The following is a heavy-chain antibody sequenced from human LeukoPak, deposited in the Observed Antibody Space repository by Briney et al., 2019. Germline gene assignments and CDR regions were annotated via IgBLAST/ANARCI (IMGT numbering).Heavy chain of an antibody. D-gene: IGHD1-26*01. CDR3: ARRTGDSYYFDY. Sequence: GGSLGLSCAASGFTFSDYYMSWIRQAPGKGLEWVSYISSSGSTIYYADSVKGRFTISRDNAKNSLYLQMNSLRAEYTAVYYCARRTGDSYYFDYWGQGTLVTVSS. V-gene: IGHV3-11*01. CDR1: GFTFSDYY. J-gene: IGHJ4*02. CDR2: ISSSGSTI.